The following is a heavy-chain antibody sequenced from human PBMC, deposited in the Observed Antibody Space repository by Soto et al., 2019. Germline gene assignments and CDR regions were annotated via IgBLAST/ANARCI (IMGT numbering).Heavy chain of an antibody. V-gene: IGHV4-39*01. D-gene: IGHD1-1*01. Sequence: QLQLQESGPGLVKPSENLSLTCSVSGGSISSPSYYWCWIRQPPGKGLEWIGSIYYRGNTYYNPSRKSRVTIVVDTSRNQFSLKVNSGTAADTAVYFCARLPGITTLRRDYWGQGTLVTVSS. J-gene: IGHJ4*02. CDR3: ARLPGITTLRRDY. CDR1: GGSISSPSYY. CDR2: IYYRGNT.